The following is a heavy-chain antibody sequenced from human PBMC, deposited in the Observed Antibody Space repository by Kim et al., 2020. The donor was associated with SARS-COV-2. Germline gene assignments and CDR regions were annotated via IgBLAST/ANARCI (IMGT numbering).Heavy chain of an antibody. CDR3: ARSAGLRLGELSLDFDY. D-gene: IGHD3-16*02. V-gene: IGHV3-74*01. CDR2: INSDGSST. CDR1: GFTFSSYW. J-gene: IGHJ4*02. Sequence: GGSLRLSCAASGFTFSSYWMHWVRQAPGKGLVWVSRINSDGSSTSYADSVKGRFTISRDNAKNTLYLQMNSLRAEDTAVYYCARSAGLRLGELSLDFDYLGQGSLVSVSS.